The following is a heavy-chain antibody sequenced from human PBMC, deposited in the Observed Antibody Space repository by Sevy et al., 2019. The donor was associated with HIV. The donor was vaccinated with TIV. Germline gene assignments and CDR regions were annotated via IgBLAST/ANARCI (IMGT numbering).Heavy chain of an antibody. D-gene: IGHD3-16*01. J-gene: IGHJ4*02. Sequence: GGSLRLSCAASGLTFSNDNMNWVRQAPGKGLEWVSFISSESGYIYYADSVKGRFTISRDNAKNSLYLQMNSLRAEDSAIYYCARDRGEILHSAFDYWGQGTLVTVSS. CDR2: ISSESGYI. CDR3: ARDRGEILHSAFDY. CDR1: GLTFSNDN. V-gene: IGHV3-21*01.